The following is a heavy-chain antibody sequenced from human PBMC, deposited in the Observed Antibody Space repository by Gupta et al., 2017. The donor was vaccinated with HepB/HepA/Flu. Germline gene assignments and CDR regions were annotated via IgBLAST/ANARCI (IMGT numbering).Heavy chain of an antibody. D-gene: IGHD3-3*01. CDR1: GFTLRRSA. CDR2: ITGTGGST. J-gene: IGHJ4*02. Sequence: EVQLLESGGGWVQPGGSLRLTCAASGFTLRRSAMRWVRQGPGKRLEWVSGITGTGGSTYYADSVKGRFTISRDNSKNTLYLQMNSLRGDDTAVYYCARVNDNYDFWSGFDYWGQGSLVSVSS. V-gene: IGHV3-23*01. CDR3: ARVNDNYDFWSGFDY.